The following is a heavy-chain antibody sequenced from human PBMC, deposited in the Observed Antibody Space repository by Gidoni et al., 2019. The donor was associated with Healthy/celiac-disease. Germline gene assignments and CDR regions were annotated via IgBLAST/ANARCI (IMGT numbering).Heavy chain of an antibody. CDR1: GFSLSTSGVG. D-gene: IGHD2-2*01. CDR2: IYWNDDK. V-gene: IGHV2-5*01. CDR3: ARDVVVPAARGYFQH. Sequence: QITLKESGPTLVKPTQTLTLTCTFSGFSLSTSGVGVGWIRQPPGKALEWLALIYWNDDKRYSPSLKSRLNITKDTSKNQVVLTMTNMDPVDTATYYCARDVVVPAARGYFQHWGQGTLVTVSS. J-gene: IGHJ1*01.